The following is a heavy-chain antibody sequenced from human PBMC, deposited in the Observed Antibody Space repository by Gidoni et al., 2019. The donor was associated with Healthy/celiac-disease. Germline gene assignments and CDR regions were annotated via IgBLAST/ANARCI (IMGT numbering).Heavy chain of an antibody. J-gene: IGHJ3*02. D-gene: IGHD3-22*01. V-gene: IGHV3-33*01. CDR3: AREGYDSSRDAFDI. CDR1: GFPFSSYG. Sequence: QVQLVESGGGVVQPGRSLRRSCAASGFPFSSYGMHWVRQAPGKGLEWVAVIWYDGINKYYADSVKGRFTISRDNSKNTLYLQMNSLRAEDTAVYYCAREGYDSSRDAFDIWGQGTMVTVSS. CDR2: IWYDGINK.